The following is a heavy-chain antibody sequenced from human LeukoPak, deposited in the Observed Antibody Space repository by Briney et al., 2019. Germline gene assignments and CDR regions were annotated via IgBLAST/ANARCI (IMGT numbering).Heavy chain of an antibody. V-gene: IGHV3-48*04. D-gene: IGHD3-9*01. CDR2: IDLSGSTL. CDR3: ARILRYFDWLLYEYYGMDV. Sequence: PGGSLRLSCAASGFTFSDYTMNWVRQAPGKGLEWVSYIDLSGSTLYYVDSVKGRFTISRDNAKNSLYLQMNSPRAEDTAVYYCARILRYFDWLLYEYYGMDVWGQGTTVTVSS. J-gene: IGHJ6*02. CDR1: GFTFSDYT.